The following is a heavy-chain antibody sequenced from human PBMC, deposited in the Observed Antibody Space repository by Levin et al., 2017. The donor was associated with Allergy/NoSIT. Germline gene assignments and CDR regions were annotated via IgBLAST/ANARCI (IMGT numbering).Heavy chain of an antibody. V-gene: IGHV3-30*03. Sequence: PGGSLRLSCATSGFPFSTYGMHWVRQAPGKGLEWVALITSDESHKFYADSVKGRFTISRDNSKNILYLQMNNLRADDTALYYCASRGDMDMWGQGTTVTVSS. CDR2: ITSDESHK. CDR3: ASRGDMDM. CDR1: GFPFSTYG. J-gene: IGHJ6*02.